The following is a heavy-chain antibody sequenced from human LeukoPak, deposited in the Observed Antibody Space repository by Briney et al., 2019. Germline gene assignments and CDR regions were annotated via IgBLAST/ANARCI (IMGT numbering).Heavy chain of an antibody. CDR2: INHSGST. CDR1: GGSFSGYY. Sequence: SETLSLTCAVYGGSFSGYYWSWIRQPPGKGLEWIGEINHSGSTNYNPSLKSRVTISVDTSKNQFSLKLSSVTAADTAVYYCARARRDSISYYFDYWGQGTLVTVSS. CDR3: ARARRDSISYYFDY. J-gene: IGHJ4*02. D-gene: IGHD3-3*02. V-gene: IGHV4-34*01.